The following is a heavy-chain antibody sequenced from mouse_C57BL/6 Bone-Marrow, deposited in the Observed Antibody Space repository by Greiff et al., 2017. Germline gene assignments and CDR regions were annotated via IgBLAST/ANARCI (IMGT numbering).Heavy chain of an antibody. Sequence: VKLMESGAELARPGASVKLSCKASGYTFTSYGISWVKQRTGQGLEWIGEIYPRSGNTYYNEKFKGKATLTADKSSSTAYMELRSLTSEDSAVYFCARYGSRYFAYWGQGTTLTVSA. CDR2: IYPRSGNT. CDR1: GYTFTSYG. D-gene: IGHD1-1*01. V-gene: IGHV1-81*01. CDR3: ARYGSRYFAY. J-gene: IGHJ2*01.